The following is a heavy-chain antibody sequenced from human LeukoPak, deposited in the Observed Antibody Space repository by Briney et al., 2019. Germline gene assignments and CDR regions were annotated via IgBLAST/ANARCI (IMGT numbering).Heavy chain of an antibody. CDR2: ISGSGDST. D-gene: IGHD2-15*01. CDR3: AKVLDIVVVVAATDY. V-gene: IGHV3-23*01. Sequence: GGSLRLSCAASGFTFSSYAMSWVRQAPGKGLEWVSAISGSGDSTYYADSVKGRFTISRDNSKNTLYLQMNSLRAEDTAVYYCAKVLDIVVVVAATDYWGQGTLVTVSS. J-gene: IGHJ4*02. CDR1: GFTFSSYA.